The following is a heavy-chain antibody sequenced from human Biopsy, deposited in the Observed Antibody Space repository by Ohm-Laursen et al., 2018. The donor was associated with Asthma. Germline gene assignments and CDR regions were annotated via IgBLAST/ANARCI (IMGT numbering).Heavy chain of an antibody. CDR1: AFTLHEFA. V-gene: IGHV3-9*01. Sequence: SLRLSCPASAFTLHEFAMHWVRQAPGKGLEWVASVSWNSRNIAYADSVRGRFAISRDNAKNYLYLQMNSLRVEDTAFYHCTKDTGELGMSAFDVWGQGTRVAVSS. D-gene: IGHD7-27*01. J-gene: IGHJ3*01. CDR2: VSWNSRNI. CDR3: TKDTGELGMSAFDV.